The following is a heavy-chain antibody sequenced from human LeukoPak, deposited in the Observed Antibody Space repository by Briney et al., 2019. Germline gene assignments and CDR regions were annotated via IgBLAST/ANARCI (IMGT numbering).Heavy chain of an antibody. J-gene: IGHJ6*03. CDR3: AKEGFLDLWGVDYYYYMDV. V-gene: IGHV3-74*01. Sequence: GGSLRLSCAASGFTFSSYWMHWVRQGPGKGLVWVSRIKTDGSSTSYADSVKGRFTISRDNSKNTLYLQMNSLRAEDTAVYYCAKEGFLDLWGVDYYYYMDVWGKGTTVTVSS. D-gene: IGHD3/OR15-3a*01. CDR2: IKTDGSST. CDR1: GFTFSSYW.